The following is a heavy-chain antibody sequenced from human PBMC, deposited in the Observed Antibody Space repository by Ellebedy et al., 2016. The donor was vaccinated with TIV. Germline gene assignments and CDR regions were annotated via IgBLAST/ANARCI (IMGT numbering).Heavy chain of an antibody. J-gene: IGHJ3*02. CDR1: GYTFNEYY. V-gene: IGHV1-46*02. CDR3: AISHASRDAFDI. CDR2: INPSGGST. Sequence: ASVKVTCKATGYTFNEYYIHWVRQAPGQGLEWMGIINPSGGSTSYAQKFQGRVTMTRDTSTSTVYMELSSLRSEDTAVYYCAISHASRDAFDIWGQGTMVTVSS. D-gene: IGHD2-2*01.